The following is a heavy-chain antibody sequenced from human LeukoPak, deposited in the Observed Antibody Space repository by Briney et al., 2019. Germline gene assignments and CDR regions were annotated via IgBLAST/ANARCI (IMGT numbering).Heavy chain of an antibody. Sequence: ASVKVSCKASGYTFTSYYMHWVRQAPGQGLEWMGIINPSGGSTSYAQRFQGRVTMTRDTSTSTVYMELSSLRSEDTAVYYCARGPVGYCSGGSCYSIDYWGQGTLVTVSS. CDR1: GYTFTSYY. D-gene: IGHD2-15*01. CDR3: ARGPVGYCSGGSCYSIDY. CDR2: INPSGGST. J-gene: IGHJ4*02. V-gene: IGHV1-46*01.